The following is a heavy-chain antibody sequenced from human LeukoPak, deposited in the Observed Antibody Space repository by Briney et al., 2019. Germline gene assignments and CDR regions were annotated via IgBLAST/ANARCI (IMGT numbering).Heavy chain of an antibody. D-gene: IGHD3-10*01. V-gene: IGHV1-69*10. CDR3: ARVLGAGSYYWFDP. J-gene: IGHJ5*02. CDR2: IIPILGTA. CDR1: GGTFSSYA. Sequence: SVKVSCKGSGGTFSSYAISWVRQAPGQGLEWMGGIIPILGTANYAQKFQGRVTITADKSTSTAYMELSSLRSEDTAVYYCARVLGAGSYYWFDPWGQGTLVTVSS.